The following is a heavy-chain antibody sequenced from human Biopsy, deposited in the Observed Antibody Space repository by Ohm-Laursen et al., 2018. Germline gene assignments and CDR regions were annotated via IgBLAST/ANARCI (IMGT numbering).Heavy chain of an antibody. CDR1: GYTFISYY. V-gene: IGHV1-2*02. D-gene: IGHD3-3*01. CDR2: INPDSGGT. Sequence: ASVKVSCKASGYTFISYYIHWVRQAPGQGLEWMGGINPDSGGTHYAQTFQGRVTMTRDTSASTAYMDLSRLTSKDTAVYYCARRTILGPESRMDVWGQGTTVIVSS. CDR3: ARRTILGPESRMDV. J-gene: IGHJ6*02.